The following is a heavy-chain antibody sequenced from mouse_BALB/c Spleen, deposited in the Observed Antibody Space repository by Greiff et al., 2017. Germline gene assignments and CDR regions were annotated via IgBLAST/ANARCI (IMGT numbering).Heavy chain of an antibody. CDR3: TREGPETYYFDY. Sequence: EVQLQESGGGLVQPGGSMKLSCVASGFTFSNYWMNWVRQSPEKGLEWVAEIRLKSNNYATHYAESVKGRFTISRDDSKSSVYLQMNNLRAEDTGIYYCTREGPETYYFDYWGQGTTLTVSS. CDR1: GFTFSNYW. J-gene: IGHJ2*01. CDR2: IRLKSNNYAT. V-gene: IGHV6-6*02.